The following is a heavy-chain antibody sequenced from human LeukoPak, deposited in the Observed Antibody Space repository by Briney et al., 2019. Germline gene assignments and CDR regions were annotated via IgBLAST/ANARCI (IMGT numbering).Heavy chain of an antibody. CDR1: GCSISSYY. D-gene: IGHD1-26*01. Sequence: SGTLCLSCTVSGCSISSYYWSWIRQPPGKGLEWIGSIYYSGSNNYNPSLKNRVTISVDTSKNQFSLKLSSVTAADTAVYYCASVVGATDYFDYWGQGTLVSVSS. CDR3: ASVVGATDYFDY. V-gene: IGHV4-59*01. CDR2: IYYSGSN. J-gene: IGHJ4*02.